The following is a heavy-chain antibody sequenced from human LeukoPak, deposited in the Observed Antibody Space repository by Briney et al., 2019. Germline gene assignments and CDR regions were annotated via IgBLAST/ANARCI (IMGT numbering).Heavy chain of an antibody. V-gene: IGHV3-21*01. CDR1: GFTFRSYA. CDR2: ISTTSTYI. J-gene: IGHJ4*02. CDR3: AREGVRYYIDY. Sequence: GGSLRLSCAASGFTFRSYAMHWVRQAPGKGLEWVSAISTTSTYIYYADSVKGRFTISRDNAKNSLYLQMNSLRAEDTAVYFCAREGVRYYIDYWGQGTLVTVSS.